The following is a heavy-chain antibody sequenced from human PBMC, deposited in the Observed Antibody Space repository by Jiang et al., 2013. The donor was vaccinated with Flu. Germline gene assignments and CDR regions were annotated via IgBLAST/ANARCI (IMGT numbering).Heavy chain of an antibody. CDR3: ARGVMATEHVDAFDV. J-gene: IGHJ3*01. D-gene: IGHD5-24*01. Sequence: SGAEVKKPGSSVKVSCKASGGSFHNYFISWLRQAPGQGPQWVGGIIPMFGTTRSAQNFQGRVTVSADESTTIVYMDLSSLRSDDTAVYYCARGVMATEHVDAFDVWGQGTLVIVSS. V-gene: IGHV1-69*01. CDR1: GGSFHNYF. CDR2: IIPMFGTT.